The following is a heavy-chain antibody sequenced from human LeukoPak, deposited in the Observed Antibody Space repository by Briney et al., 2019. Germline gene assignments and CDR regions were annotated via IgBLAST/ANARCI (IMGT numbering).Heavy chain of an antibody. CDR1: GFTFSSYA. V-gene: IGHV3-23*01. CDR2: ISGSGGST. CDR3: AKSPEGVAARGGVLDY. J-gene: IGHJ4*02. Sequence: GGSLRLSCAASGFTFSSYAMSWVRQAPGKGLEWVSAISGSGGSTYYADSVKGRFTISRDNSKNTLYLQMNSLRAEDTAVYYCAKSPEGVAARGGVLDYWARGTLVTVSS. D-gene: IGHD6-6*01.